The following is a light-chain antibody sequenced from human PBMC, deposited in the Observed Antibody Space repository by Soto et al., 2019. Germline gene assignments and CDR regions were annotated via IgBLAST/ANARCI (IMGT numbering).Light chain of an antibody. V-gene: IGKV1-5*03. CDR1: QTISSW. CDR2: KAS. J-gene: IGKJ1*01. CDR3: QHYNSYSEA. Sequence: DIQMTQSPSTLSGSVGDRVTITCRASQTISSWLAWYQQKPGKAPKLLINKASTFKSGVPSRFSGSGSGTEFTRTISSLQPDDFATYYCQHYNSYSEAFGQGTKVELK.